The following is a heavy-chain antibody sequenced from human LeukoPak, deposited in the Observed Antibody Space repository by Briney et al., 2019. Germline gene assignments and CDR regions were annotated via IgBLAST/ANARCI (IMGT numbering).Heavy chain of an antibody. Sequence: GGSLRLSCAASGFTFSSYSMNWVRQAPGKGLEWVSLISGDGGSTYYADSVKGRFTISRDNSKNSLYLQMNSLRTEDTALYYCAKGLSTVTTIFGYWGQGTLVTVSS. CDR2: ISGDGGST. CDR1: GFTFSSYS. J-gene: IGHJ4*02. CDR3: AKGLSTVTTIFGY. V-gene: IGHV3-43*02. D-gene: IGHD4-17*01.